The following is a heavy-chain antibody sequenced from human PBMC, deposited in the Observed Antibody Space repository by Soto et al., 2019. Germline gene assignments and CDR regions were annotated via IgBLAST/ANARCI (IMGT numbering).Heavy chain of an antibody. V-gene: IGHV4-31*03. CDR3: ARAPMRWLHSL. D-gene: IGHD5-12*01. J-gene: IGHJ4*02. CDR2: IYYSGST. Sequence: SETLSLTCTVSGGSISSGGYYWSWIRQHPGKGLEWIGYIYYSGSTYYNPSLKSRVTISVDASKNQFSLKLSSVTAADTAVYYCARAPMRWLHSLWGQGTLVTVSS. CDR1: GGSISSGGYY.